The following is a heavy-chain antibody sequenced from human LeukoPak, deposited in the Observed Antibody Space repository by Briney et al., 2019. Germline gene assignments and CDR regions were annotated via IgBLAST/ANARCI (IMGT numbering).Heavy chain of an antibody. J-gene: IGHJ6*03. Sequence: SETLSLTCTVSGGSISSYYWSWIRQPAGKGLEWIGRIYTSGSTNYNPSLKSRVTMSVDTSKNQFSLKLSSVTAADTAVYYCARAVGSGSFQTYYYYMDVWGKGTTVTISS. V-gene: IGHV4-4*07. CDR1: GGSISSYY. D-gene: IGHD3-10*01. CDR2: IYTSGST. CDR3: ARAVGSGSFQTYYYYMDV.